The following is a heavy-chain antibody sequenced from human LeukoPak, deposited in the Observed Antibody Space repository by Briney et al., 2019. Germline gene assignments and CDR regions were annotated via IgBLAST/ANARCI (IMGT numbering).Heavy chain of an antibody. CDR2: INPNSGGT. Sequence: ASVNLSCKASGYTFTDYYMHWVRQAPGQGLEWMGWINPNSGGTNYAHKFQGRVTMRRDTSISTAYMELSRLRSDDTAVYYCARPLYYYDSSGYYPLGYWGQGTLVTVSS. V-gene: IGHV1-2*02. D-gene: IGHD3-22*01. CDR1: GYTFTDYY. J-gene: IGHJ4*02. CDR3: ARPLYYYDSSGYYPLGY.